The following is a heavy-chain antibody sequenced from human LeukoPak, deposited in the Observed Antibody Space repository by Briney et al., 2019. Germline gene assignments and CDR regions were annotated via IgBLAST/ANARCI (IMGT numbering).Heavy chain of an antibody. CDR3: AMGDIVVVVGRY. CDR1: GFTFSSYG. CDR2: IRYDGSNK. J-gene: IGHJ4*02. V-gene: IGHV3-30*02. Sequence: PGGSLRLSCAASGFTFSSYGMHWVPQAPGKGLEWVAFIRYDGSNKYYADSVKGRFTISRDNSKNTLYLQKNSLRAEDMAVYYCAMGDIVVVVGRYWGQGTLVTVSS. D-gene: IGHD2-15*01.